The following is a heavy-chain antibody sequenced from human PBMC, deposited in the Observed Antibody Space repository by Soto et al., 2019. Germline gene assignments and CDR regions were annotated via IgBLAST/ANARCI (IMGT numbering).Heavy chain of an antibody. J-gene: IGHJ4*02. V-gene: IGHV1-24*01. Sequence: ASVKVSCKVSGYTLTELSMHWVRQAPGKGLEWMGGFDPEDGETIYAQKFQGRVTMTEDTSTDTAYMELSSLRSEDTAVYYCATGTLHDYSNRPQADYWGQGTLVTVSS. D-gene: IGHD4-4*01. CDR3: ATGTLHDYSNRPQADY. CDR2: FDPEDGET. CDR1: GYTLTELS.